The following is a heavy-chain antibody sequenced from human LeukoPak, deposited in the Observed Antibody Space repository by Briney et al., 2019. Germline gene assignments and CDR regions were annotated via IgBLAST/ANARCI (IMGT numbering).Heavy chain of an antibody. CDR2: IYYTGAT. CDR3: AKDGNSGWVIDY. J-gene: IGHJ4*02. Sequence: PSETLSLTCTVSGGSIGSNYWTWIRQPPGKGLEYIGYIYYTGATNYNPSLKSRVTISVDTSKNQFSLRLSSVTAADTAVYFCAKDGNSGWVIDYWGPGTLVTVSS. CDR1: GGSIGSNY. V-gene: IGHV4-59*12. D-gene: IGHD6-19*01.